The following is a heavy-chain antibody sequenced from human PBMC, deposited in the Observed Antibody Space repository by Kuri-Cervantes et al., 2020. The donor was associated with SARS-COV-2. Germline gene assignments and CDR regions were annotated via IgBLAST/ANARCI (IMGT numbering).Heavy chain of an antibody. CDR2: INHSGST. J-gene: IGHJ3*02. V-gene: IGHV4-34*01. Sequence: SQTLSLTCAVYGGSFSGYYWSWIRQPPGKRLEWIGEINHSGSTNYNPSLKSRVTISVDTSKNQFSLKLSSVTAADTAVYYCARGAYYDFWSGYTKPINDAFDIWGQGTMVTVSS. D-gene: IGHD3-3*01. CDR1: GGSFSGYY. CDR3: ARGAYYDFWSGYTKPINDAFDI.